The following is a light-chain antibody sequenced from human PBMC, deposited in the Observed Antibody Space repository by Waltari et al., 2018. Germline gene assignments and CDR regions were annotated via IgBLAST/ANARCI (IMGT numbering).Light chain of an antibody. V-gene: IGLV2-23*03. CDR2: EGS. J-gene: IGLJ2*01. CDR3: CSYAGSSTFGVV. Sequence: QSALTQPASVSGSPGQSLTISCTGTSSDVGRYNLVSWYQQHPGKAPKLMIYEGSKRPSGVSNRFSGSKSGNTASLTISGLQAEDEADYYCCSYAGSSTFGVVFGGGTKLTVL. CDR1: SSDVGRYNL.